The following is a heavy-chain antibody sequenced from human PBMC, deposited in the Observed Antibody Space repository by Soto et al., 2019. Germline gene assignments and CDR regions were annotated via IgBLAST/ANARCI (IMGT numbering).Heavy chain of an antibody. V-gene: IGHV1-69*12. Sequence: QVQLVQSGAEVKKPGSSVKVSCKASGGTFSSYAISWVRQAPGQGLEWMGGIIPIFGTANYAQKFQGRVTITADESTSTAYMELSSLRSEETAVYYCARAPDIVATIDFDYWGQGTLVTVSS. J-gene: IGHJ4*02. D-gene: IGHD5-12*01. CDR1: GGTFSSYA. CDR3: ARAPDIVATIDFDY. CDR2: IIPIFGTA.